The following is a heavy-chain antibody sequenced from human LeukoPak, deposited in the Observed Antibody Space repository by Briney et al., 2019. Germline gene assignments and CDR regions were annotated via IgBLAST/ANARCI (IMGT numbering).Heavy chain of an antibody. V-gene: IGHV1-18*01. Sequence: ASVKVSCKASGYTFTSSGISWVRPAPGQGLEWMGWIDAYNGNTNYAQKLQGRVTMTTDTSTTTAYMELRSLRLDDTAVYYCARAGSYYYMDVWGKGTTVTVSS. CDR1: GYTFTSSG. D-gene: IGHD1-1*01. CDR3: ARAGSYYYMDV. J-gene: IGHJ6*03. CDR2: IDAYNGNT.